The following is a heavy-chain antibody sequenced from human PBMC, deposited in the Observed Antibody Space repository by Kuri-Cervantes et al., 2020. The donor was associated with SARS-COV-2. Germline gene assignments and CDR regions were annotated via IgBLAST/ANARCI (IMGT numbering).Heavy chain of an antibody. CDR2: IRYDGSNK. CDR3: AKLFGKAAAGNRYYYYYMDV. Sequence: GESLKISCAASGFTFSSYAMSWVRQAPGKGLEWVAFIRYDGSNKYYADSVKGRFTISRDNSKNTLYLQMNSLRAEDTAVYYCAKLFGKAAAGNRYYYYYMDVWGKGTTVTVSS. V-gene: IGHV3-30*02. CDR1: GFTFSSYA. J-gene: IGHJ6*03. D-gene: IGHD6-13*01.